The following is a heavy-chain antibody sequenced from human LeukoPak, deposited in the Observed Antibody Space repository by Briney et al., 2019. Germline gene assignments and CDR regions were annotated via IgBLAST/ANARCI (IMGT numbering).Heavy chain of an antibody. V-gene: IGHV4-59*12. D-gene: IGHD3-22*01. CDR3: AREKIGYYDSSGRGWFDP. J-gene: IGHJ5*02. Sequence: SETLSLTCTVSGGSISSYYRSWIRQPPGKGLEWIGYIYYSGSTNYNPSLKSRVTILVDTSKKQFSLKLSSVTAADTAVYYCAREKIGYYDSSGRGWFDPWGQGTLVTVSS. CDR1: GGSISSYY. CDR2: IYYSGST.